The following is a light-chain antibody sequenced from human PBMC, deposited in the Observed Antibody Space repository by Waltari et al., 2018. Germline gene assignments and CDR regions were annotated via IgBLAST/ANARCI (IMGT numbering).Light chain of an antibody. Sequence: QSVVTQSPSASGTPGPRVTISCSGSSSNIGGNYVNWYQHLPGTAPKLLIYGNDQRPSGVPDRLPGSKSGTSASLAISGLRSEDEADYYCASWDDSLGAWVFGGGTKVTVL. CDR1: SSNIGGNY. V-gene: IGLV1-47*01. J-gene: IGLJ3*02. CDR2: GND. CDR3: ASWDDSLGAWV.